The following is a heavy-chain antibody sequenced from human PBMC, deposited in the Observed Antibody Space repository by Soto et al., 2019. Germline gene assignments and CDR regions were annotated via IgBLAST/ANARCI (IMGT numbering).Heavy chain of an antibody. D-gene: IGHD1-7*01. Sequence: QVQLVQSGAEVKKPGASVKVSCKASGYTFTSYGISWVRQAPGQGLEWMRWISAYNGNTNYAQKLQGRVTMTTDTSTSTAYMELRSLRSDDTAVYYCARVPSITGTTDWFDPWGQGTLVTVSS. CDR2: ISAYNGNT. V-gene: IGHV1-18*04. CDR1: GYTFTSYG. CDR3: ARVPSITGTTDWFDP. J-gene: IGHJ5*02.